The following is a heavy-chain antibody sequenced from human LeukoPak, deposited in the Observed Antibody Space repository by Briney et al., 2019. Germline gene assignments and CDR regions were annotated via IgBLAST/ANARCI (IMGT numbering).Heavy chain of an antibody. J-gene: IGHJ6*03. V-gene: IGHV1-18*01. CDR1: GYTFTSYG. CDR2: ISAYNGNT. Sequence: ASVKVSCKASGYTFTSYGIIWVRQAPGQGLEWMGWISAYNGNTNYAQKLQGRVTMTTDTSTSTAYMELRSLRSDDTAVYYCAREVRGVISPRYYYYYMDVWGKGTTVTVSS. CDR3: AREVRGVISPRYYYYYMDV. D-gene: IGHD3-10*01.